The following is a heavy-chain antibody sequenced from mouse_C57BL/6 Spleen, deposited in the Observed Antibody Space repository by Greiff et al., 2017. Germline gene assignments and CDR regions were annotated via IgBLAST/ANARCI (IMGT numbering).Heavy chain of an antibody. CDR2: IYPGDGDT. Sequence: QVQLQQSGPELVKPGASVKISCKASGYAFSSSWMNWVKQRPGKGLEWIGRIYPGDGDTNYNGKFKGKATLTADKSSSTAYMQLSSLTSEDSAVYFCARGRYYGSEVWYFDVWGTGTTVTVSS. V-gene: IGHV1-82*01. D-gene: IGHD1-1*01. J-gene: IGHJ1*03. CDR3: ARGRYYGSEVWYFDV. CDR1: GYAFSSSW.